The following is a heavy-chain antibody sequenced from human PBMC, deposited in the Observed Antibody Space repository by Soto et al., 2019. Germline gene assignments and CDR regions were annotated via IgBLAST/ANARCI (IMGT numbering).Heavy chain of an antibody. Sequence: EVQLVESGGGLVQPGGSLRLSCAASGFTVSSNYMSWVRQAPGKGLEWVSVIYSGGSTYYADSVKGRFTISRHNSKNTLYLQMNSLGAEDAAVYYCARGGRGYYYGSGSYYMTHYYYGMDVWGQGTTVTVSS. J-gene: IGHJ6*02. CDR2: IYSGGST. V-gene: IGHV3-53*04. D-gene: IGHD3-10*01. CDR1: GFTVSSNY. CDR3: ARGGRGYYYGSGSYYMTHYYYGMDV.